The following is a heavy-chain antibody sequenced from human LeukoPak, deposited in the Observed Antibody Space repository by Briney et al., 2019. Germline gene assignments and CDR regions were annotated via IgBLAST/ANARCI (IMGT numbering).Heavy chain of an antibody. Sequence: RGSLRLSCAASGFTFSSYSMNWVRQAPGKGLEWVSSISGSSSYIYYAESVKGRFTISRDNAKNSLHLQMNSLRAEDTAVYYCAREAVVADPPYWGQGTLVTVSS. CDR2: ISGSSSYI. CDR3: AREAVVADPPY. D-gene: IGHD2-15*01. V-gene: IGHV3-21*01. J-gene: IGHJ4*02. CDR1: GFTFSSYS.